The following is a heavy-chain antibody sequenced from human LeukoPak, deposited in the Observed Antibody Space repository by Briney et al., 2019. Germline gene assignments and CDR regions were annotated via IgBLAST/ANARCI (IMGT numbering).Heavy chain of an antibody. CDR3: ARAPSSSWYFDI. CDR1: GFTFSSYS. J-gene: IGHJ3*02. Sequence: GGSLRLSCAASGFTFSSYSMNWVRQAPGKGLEWVSFISSSSSYIYYADSVKGRFTISRDNAKNSLYLQMNSLRAEDTAVYYCARAPSSSWYFDIWGQGTMVTVSS. V-gene: IGHV3-21*01. D-gene: IGHD6-13*01. CDR2: ISSSSSYI.